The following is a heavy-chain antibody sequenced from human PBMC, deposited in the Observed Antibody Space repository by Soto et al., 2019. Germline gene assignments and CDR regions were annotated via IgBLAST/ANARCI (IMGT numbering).Heavy chain of an antibody. J-gene: IGHJ4*01. V-gene: IGHV4-31*03. Sequence: SETLSLTCTVSCGSISNGGYYWNWVRQHPGKGLEWIGYIHYSGSTWYNPSLESRVTISVDTSKDQFSLKLRSVTAADTAVYYCARVRGSGSYAAYYFDSWGQGTLVTVSS. CDR1: CGSISNGGYY. CDR3: ARVRGSGSYAAYYFDS. D-gene: IGHD3-10*01. CDR2: IHYSGST.